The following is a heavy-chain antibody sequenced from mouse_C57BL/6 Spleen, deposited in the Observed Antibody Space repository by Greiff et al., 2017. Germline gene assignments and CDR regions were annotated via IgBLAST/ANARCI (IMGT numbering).Heavy chain of an antibody. J-gene: IGHJ1*03. V-gene: IGHV1-4*01. CDR2: INPSSGYT. D-gene: IGHD3-2*02. CDR3: ARGEQLRDWYFDV. CDR1: GYTFTSYT. Sequence: VQLQQSGAELARPGASVKMSCKASGYTFTSYTMHWVKQRPGQGLEWIGYINPSSGYTKYNQKFKDKATLTADKSSSTAYMQLSSLTSEDSAVYYCARGEQLRDWYFDVWGTGTTVTVSS.